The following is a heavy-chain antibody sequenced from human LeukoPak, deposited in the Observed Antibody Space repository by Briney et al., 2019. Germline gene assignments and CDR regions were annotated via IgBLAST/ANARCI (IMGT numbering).Heavy chain of an antibody. CDR3: ARLELERRSRYYYYGMDV. V-gene: IGHV4-59*08. D-gene: IGHD1-1*01. J-gene: IGHJ6*02. Sequence: SETLSLTCTVSGGSISSYYWSWIRQPPGKGLEWIGYIYYSGSTNYNPSLKSRVTISVDTSKNQFSLKLSSVTAADRAVYYCARLELERRSRYYYYGMDVWGQGTTVTVSS. CDR2: IYYSGST. CDR1: GGSISSYY.